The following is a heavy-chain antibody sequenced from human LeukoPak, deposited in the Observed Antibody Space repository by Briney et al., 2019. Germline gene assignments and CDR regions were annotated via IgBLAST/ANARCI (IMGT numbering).Heavy chain of an antibody. CDR2: ISGSGGST. D-gene: IGHD2-21*02. V-gene: IGHV3-23*01. Sequence: GGSLRLSCAASGFTLSSYAMSWVRQAPGKGLEWVSAISGSGGSTYYADSVKGRFTISRDNSKNTLYLQMNSLRAEDTAVYYCARSLQSSGDCSGGQGTLVTVSS. J-gene: IGHJ4*02. CDR3: ARSLQSSGDCS. CDR1: GFTLSSYA.